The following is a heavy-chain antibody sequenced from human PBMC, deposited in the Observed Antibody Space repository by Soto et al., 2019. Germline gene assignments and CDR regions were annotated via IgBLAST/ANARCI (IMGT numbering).Heavy chain of an antibody. Sequence: HLQLQESGPGLVKPSETLSLMCSVSDDSINSDKFYWGWIRQPPGKGLEWIGSIYYRGNAYYNPALQSRVTISLDKSKSQFSLKLNSVTAAESAVYFCARLEGLATISYYFDFWGPGALVTVSS. V-gene: IGHV4-39*01. J-gene: IGHJ4*02. CDR1: DDSINSDKFY. D-gene: IGHD3-9*01. CDR2: IYYRGNA. CDR3: ARLEGLATISYYFDF.